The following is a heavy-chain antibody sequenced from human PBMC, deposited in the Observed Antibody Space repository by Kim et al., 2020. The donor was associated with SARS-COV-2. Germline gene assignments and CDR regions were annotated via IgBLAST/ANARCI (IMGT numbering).Heavy chain of an antibody. Sequence: SETLSLTCTVSGGSISSSSYYWGWIRQPPGKGLEWIGSIYYSGSTYYNPSLKSRVTISVDTSKNQFSLKLSSVTAADTAVYYCARNLAVAGIGWFDPWGQGTLVTVSS. CDR3: ARNLAVAGIGWFDP. D-gene: IGHD6-19*01. CDR2: IYYSGST. J-gene: IGHJ5*02. CDR1: GGSISSSSYY. V-gene: IGHV4-39*01.